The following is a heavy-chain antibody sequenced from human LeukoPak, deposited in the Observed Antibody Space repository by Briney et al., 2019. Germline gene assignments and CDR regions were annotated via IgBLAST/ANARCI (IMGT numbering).Heavy chain of an antibody. CDR1: GGSISSGGYY. D-gene: IGHD5-12*01. V-gene: IGHV4-30-2*01. CDR2: IYHSGST. CDR3: ARGRRGYSGYDYRGYYYYMDV. Sequence: SETLSLTCTVSGGSISSGGYYWSWIRQPPGKGLEWIGYIYHSGSTYYNPSLKSRVTISVDRSKNQFSLKLSSVTAADTAVYYCARGRRGYSGYDYRGYYYYMDVWGKGTTVTVSS. J-gene: IGHJ6*03.